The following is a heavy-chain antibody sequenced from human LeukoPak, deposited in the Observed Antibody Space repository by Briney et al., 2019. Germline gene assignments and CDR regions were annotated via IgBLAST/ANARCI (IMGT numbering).Heavy chain of an antibody. CDR2: IVGSSST. Sequence: GGSLRLSCAASGYTFSNFAMTWVRQAPGKGLEWVSSIVGSSSTYYADSLKGRFTISRDNAKNSLYLQMNSLRAEDTAVYYCARIGAGSSRDYWGQGTLVTVSS. V-gene: IGHV3-21*01. D-gene: IGHD6-13*01. CDR3: ARIGAGSSRDY. J-gene: IGHJ4*02. CDR1: GYTFSNFA.